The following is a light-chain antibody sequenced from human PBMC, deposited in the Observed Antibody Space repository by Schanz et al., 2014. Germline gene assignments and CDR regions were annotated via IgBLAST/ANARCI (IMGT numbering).Light chain of an antibody. J-gene: IGKJ4*01. CDR2: EAS. CDR3: QQYHSYPIT. Sequence: DIRMTQSPSTLSASAGDRVTITCRASQSISSWLAWYHQKPGKAPKLLIYEASNLESGVPSRFSGSGSGTEFTLTISSLQPDDFATYYCQQYHSYPITFGGGTKVEIK. V-gene: IGKV1-5*03. CDR1: QSISSW.